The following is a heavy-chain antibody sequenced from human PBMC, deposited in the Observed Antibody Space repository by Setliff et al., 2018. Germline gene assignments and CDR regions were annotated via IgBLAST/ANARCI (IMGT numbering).Heavy chain of an antibody. J-gene: IGHJ3*02. D-gene: IGHD5-12*01. Sequence: PGGSLRLSCAASGFTFSSYGMHWVRQAPGKGLEWVAFIRYDGSNKYYVDSVKGRFTISRDNAKNSLYLQMNSLRAEDTAVYYCARDWPWMATIFDAFDIWGQGTMVTVSS. CDR1: GFTFSSYG. CDR2: IRYDGSNK. V-gene: IGHV3-30*02. CDR3: ARDWPWMATIFDAFDI.